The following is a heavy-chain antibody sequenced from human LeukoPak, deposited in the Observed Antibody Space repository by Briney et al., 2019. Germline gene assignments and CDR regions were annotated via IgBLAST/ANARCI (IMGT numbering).Heavy chain of an antibody. D-gene: IGHD1-26*01. J-gene: IGHJ4*02. CDR2: INWNGGCT. CDR1: GFTFDDYG. V-gene: IGHV3-20*04. CDR3: TTLGGGGSYRGLFY. Sequence: GGSLRLSCAAAGFTFDDYGMSWVRQAPGKGLEWVSGINWNGGCTGYADSVKGRFTISRDNAKNSLYLQMNSLRAEDTALYYCTTLGGGGSYRGLFYWGQGTLVTVSS.